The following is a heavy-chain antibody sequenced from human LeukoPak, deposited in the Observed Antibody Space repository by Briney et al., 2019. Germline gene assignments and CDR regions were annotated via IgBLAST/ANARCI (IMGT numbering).Heavy chain of an antibody. CDR1: GYTFTSYD. D-gene: IGHD3-16*02. CDR3: ARPIAHYDYVWGSYRQGAFDI. Sequence: GASVKVSCKASGYTFTSYDINWVRQATGQGLEWMGWISACNGNTNYAQKLQGRVTMTTDTSTSTAYMELRSLRSDDTAVYYCARPIAHYDYVWGSYRQGAFDIWGQGTMVTVSS. J-gene: IGHJ3*02. CDR2: ISACNGNT. V-gene: IGHV1-18*01.